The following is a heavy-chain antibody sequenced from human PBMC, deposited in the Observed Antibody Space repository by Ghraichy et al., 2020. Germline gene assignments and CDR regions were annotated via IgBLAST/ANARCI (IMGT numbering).Heavy chain of an antibody. CDR3: ARGSVGVVIIQPYYYYYMDV. Sequence: ESLNISCAVYGGSFSGYYWSWIRQPPGKGLEWIGEINHSGSTNYNPSLKSRVTISVDTSKNQFSLKLSSVTAADTAVYYCARGSVGVVIIQPYYYYYMDVWGKGTTVTVSS. J-gene: IGHJ6*03. CDR2: INHSGST. V-gene: IGHV4-34*01. D-gene: IGHD3-3*01. CDR1: GGSFSGYY.